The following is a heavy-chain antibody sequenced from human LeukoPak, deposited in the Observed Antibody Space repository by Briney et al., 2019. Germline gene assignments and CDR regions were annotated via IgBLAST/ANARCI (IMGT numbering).Heavy chain of an antibody. Sequence: SETLSLTCTVSGGSISSSSYYWGWIRQPPGKGPEWIGSIYYSGRTYYNPSLRSRVTISVDTSKNQFSLKVSSVTAADTAVYYCARQGGTVTTLDYWGQGTLVTVSS. V-gene: IGHV4-39*01. D-gene: IGHD4-17*01. J-gene: IGHJ4*02. CDR3: ARQGGTVTTLDY. CDR1: GGSISSSSYY. CDR2: IYYSGRT.